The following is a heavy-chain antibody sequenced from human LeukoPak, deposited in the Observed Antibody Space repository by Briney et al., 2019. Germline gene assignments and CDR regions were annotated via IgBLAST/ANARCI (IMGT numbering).Heavy chain of an antibody. CDR1: GFTFSSYA. CDR3: AKGIYYDGGGDPFDY. D-gene: IGHD3-22*01. CDR2: ISWNSGSI. V-gene: IGHV3-9*01. J-gene: IGHJ4*02. Sequence: GGSLRLSCAASGFTFSSYAMSWVRQAPGKGLEWASGISWNSGSIGYADSVKGRFTISRDNAKNSLYLQMNSLRAEDTALYYCAKGIYYDGGGDPFDYWGQGTLVTVSS.